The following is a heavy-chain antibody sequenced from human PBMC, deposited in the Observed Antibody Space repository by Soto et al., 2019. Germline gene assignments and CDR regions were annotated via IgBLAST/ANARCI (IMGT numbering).Heavy chain of an antibody. CDR2: IYWDDDK. D-gene: IGHD3-16*01. CDR3: AHSRGDGDYFPY. CDR1: GFSLSTAGKS. V-gene: IGHV2-5*02. J-gene: IGHJ4*02. Sequence: QITLKESGPTLVKPTQPLTLTCTFSGFSLSTAGKSVAWIRQPPGKALEWLSVIYWDDDKRDSPSLKSRLTIAKDTSKNQVVLKMTNMDPLDTGTYYCAHSRGDGDYFPYWGQGTLVSVSS.